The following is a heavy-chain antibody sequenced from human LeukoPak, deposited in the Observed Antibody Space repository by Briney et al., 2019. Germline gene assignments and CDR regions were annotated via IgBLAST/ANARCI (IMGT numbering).Heavy chain of an antibody. CDR3: ARGYCSGGSCYTWFDH. CDR1: GGTFTSYA. CDR2: IIPIFGTA. Sequence: GASVKVSCKASGGTFTSYAISWVRQAPGQGLEWMGGIIPIFGTANYAQKFQGRVTVTADKSTSTAYMELSSLRSGDTAVYYCARGYCSGGSCYTWFDHWGQGTLVTVSS. D-gene: IGHD2-15*01. J-gene: IGHJ5*02. V-gene: IGHV1-69*06.